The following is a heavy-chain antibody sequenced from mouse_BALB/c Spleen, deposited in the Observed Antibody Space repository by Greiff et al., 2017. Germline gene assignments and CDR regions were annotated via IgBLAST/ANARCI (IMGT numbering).Heavy chain of an antibody. CDR1: GYTFTSYW. D-gene: IGHD1-1*01. CDR3: AREDYYGSSQFAY. J-gene: IGHJ3*01. CDR2: INPSTGYT. Sequence: VQLQESGAELAKPGASVKMSCKASGYTFTSYWMHWVKQRPGQGLEWIGYINPSTGYTEYNQKFKDKATLTADKSSSTAYMQLSSLTSEDSAVYYFAREDYYGSSQFAYWGQGTLVTVSA. V-gene: IGHV1-7*01.